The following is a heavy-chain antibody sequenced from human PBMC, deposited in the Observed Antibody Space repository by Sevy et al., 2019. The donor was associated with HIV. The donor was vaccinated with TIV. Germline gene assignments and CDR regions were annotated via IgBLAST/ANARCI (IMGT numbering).Heavy chain of an antibody. J-gene: IGHJ2*01. D-gene: IGHD6-13*01. V-gene: IGHV3-9*01. CDR2: VNGNGGRR. Sequence: GGPLRPSFAASGFTFVDFAMHGVRQSPGKGLEGVSGVNGNGGRREYADSVKGRFTISRHNTKDSLYLQMHSLRHEDTAFYYCAKDRAASGPGWYFDLWGRGTLVTVSS. CDR1: GFTFVDFA. CDR3: AKDRAASGPGWYFDL.